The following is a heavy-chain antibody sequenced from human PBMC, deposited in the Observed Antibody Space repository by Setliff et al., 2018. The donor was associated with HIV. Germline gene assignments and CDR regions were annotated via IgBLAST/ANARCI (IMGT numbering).Heavy chain of an antibody. J-gene: IGHJ3*01. CDR3: AIGDEYPGVFQS. V-gene: IGHV4-4*09. D-gene: IGHD2-2*01. CDR1: SASISNYH. Sequence: SETLSLTCAVSSASISNYHWSWIRQTPGKGLEWIGSIYTSGTTNYNPSLEGRITTSVDLSKNHFSLNLHSVTAADTAVYYCAIGDEYPGVFQSWGQGKVVTVS. CDR2: IYTSGTT.